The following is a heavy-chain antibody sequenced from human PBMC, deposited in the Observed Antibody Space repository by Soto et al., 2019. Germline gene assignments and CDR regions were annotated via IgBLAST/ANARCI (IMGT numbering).Heavy chain of an antibody. CDR1: GGTFSSYA. D-gene: IGHD1-7*01. CDR2: IIPIFGTA. CDR3: ARPQRVRWNYDWYFEL. J-gene: IGHJ2*01. Sequence: QVQLVQSGAEVKKPGSSVKVSCKASGGTFSSYAISWVRQAPGQGLEWMGGIIPIFGTANYAQKFQGRVTITADESTSTAYMELSSRRTEDTAVYYCARPQRVRWNYDWYFELWGRGTLVTVSS. V-gene: IGHV1-69*12.